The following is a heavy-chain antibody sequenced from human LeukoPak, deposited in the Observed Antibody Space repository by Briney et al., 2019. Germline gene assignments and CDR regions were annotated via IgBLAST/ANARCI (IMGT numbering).Heavy chain of an antibody. Sequence: PSETLSLTCAVYGGSFSGCYWSWIRQPPGKGLEWIGEINHSGSTNYNPSLKSRVTISVDTSKNQFSLKLSSVTAADMAVYYCARESLLNTGNNFDYWGQEPWSPSPQ. V-gene: IGHV4-34*01. CDR2: INHSGST. J-gene: IGHJ4*01. D-gene: IGHD1-14*01. CDR1: GGSFSGCY. CDR3: ARESLLNTGNNFDY.